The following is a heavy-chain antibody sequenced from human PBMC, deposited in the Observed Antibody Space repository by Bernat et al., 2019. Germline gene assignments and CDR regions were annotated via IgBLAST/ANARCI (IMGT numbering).Heavy chain of an antibody. CDR3: ARLSSSYLDY. CDR1: GGSISSSAYY. Sequence: QLQLQESGPGLVKPSETLSLTCTVSGGSISSSAYYWGWIRQPPGKGLEWIGSIYYSGNTYYNPSLKSRVTISVDTSKNQFSLKLSSVTAADTAMYSCARLSSSYLDYWGRGTLVTVSS. J-gene: IGHJ4*02. D-gene: IGHD6-13*01. V-gene: IGHV4-39*01. CDR2: IYYSGNT.